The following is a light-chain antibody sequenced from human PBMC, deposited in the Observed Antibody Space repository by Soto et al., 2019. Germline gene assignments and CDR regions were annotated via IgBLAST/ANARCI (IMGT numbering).Light chain of an antibody. J-gene: IGKJ4*01. CDR1: QGIGSA. V-gene: IGKV1-13*02. CDR2: DAS. Sequence: AIQLTQSPSSLSASIGDRVTITCRARQGIGSALAWYQQAPGKPPKLLIFDASTLENGVPSRFSGGGSGTDFIPIISSRQPEDFATYYCRQFNTYPQTFGGGTKVEIK. CDR3: RQFNTYPQT.